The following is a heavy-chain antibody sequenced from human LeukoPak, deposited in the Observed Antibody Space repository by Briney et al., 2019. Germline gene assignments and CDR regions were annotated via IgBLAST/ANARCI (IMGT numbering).Heavy chain of an antibody. Sequence: SVKVSCKASGRTFSSYAVSWVRQAPGQGLEWMGGIIPIFGTANYAQKFQGRVTITTDESTSTVYMELSSLRSEDTAVYYCARDGGIAARPHYYYYMDVWGKGTTVTVSS. J-gene: IGHJ6*03. CDR1: GRTFSSYA. D-gene: IGHD6-6*01. CDR3: ARDGGIAARPHYYYYMDV. V-gene: IGHV1-69*05. CDR2: IIPIFGTA.